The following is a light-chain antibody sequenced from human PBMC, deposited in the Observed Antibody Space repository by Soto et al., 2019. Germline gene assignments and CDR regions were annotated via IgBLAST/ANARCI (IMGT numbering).Light chain of an antibody. V-gene: IGLV2-14*01. CDR3: SSFTTSGTLVL. Sequence: QSALTQPASVSGSPGQSITISCTGTNRDVGGYTYVSWYQQHPGKAPKLMIYEVNNRPSGVSSRFSGSKSGDTASLTISGLQAEDEADYYCSSFTTSGTLVLFGGGTKVTVL. J-gene: IGLJ2*01. CDR1: NRDVGGYTY. CDR2: EVN.